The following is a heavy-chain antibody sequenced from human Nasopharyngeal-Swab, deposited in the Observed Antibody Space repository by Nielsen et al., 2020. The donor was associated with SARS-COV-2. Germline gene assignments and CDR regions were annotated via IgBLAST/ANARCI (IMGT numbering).Heavy chain of an antibody. D-gene: IGHD5-12*01. Sequence: GESLKISCAAFGFTFSSYAMGWVRQAPGKGLEWVSGISYSGGNTYYADSVKGRFTISRDNSKNTLYLQMNSLRAEDTAVYYCAKDLEWLRFDAFDIWGQGTMVTVSS. J-gene: IGHJ3*02. CDR2: ISYSGGNT. CDR1: GFTFSSYA. V-gene: IGHV3-23*01. CDR3: AKDLEWLRFDAFDI.